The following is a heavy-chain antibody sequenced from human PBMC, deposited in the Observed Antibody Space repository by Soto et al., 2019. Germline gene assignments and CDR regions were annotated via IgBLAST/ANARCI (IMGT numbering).Heavy chain of an antibody. CDR3: ARLCGGGSCYEDMDV. CDR2: INHSGST. D-gene: IGHD2-15*01. CDR1: GGSFSGYY. Sequence: SETLSLTCAVYGGSFSGYYWSWIRQPPGKGLEWIGDINHSGSTNYNPSLKSRVTISVDTSKNQFSLKLSSVTAADTAVYYCARLCGGGSCYEDMDVWGQGTTVTVSS. J-gene: IGHJ6*02. V-gene: IGHV4-34*01.